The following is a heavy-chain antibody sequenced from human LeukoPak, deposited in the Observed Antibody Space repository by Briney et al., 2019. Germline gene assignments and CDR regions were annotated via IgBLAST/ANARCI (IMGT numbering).Heavy chain of an antibody. CDR1: GFTFSSYE. CDR3: ARGGVY. CDR2: ISTSGDTT. Sequence: TGGSLRLSCAASGFTFSSYEMNWVRQAPGKGLEWVSYISTSGDTTYYADSVKGRFTISRDNAKNSLFLQMNSLRAEDTAVYFCARGGVYWGQGTLVTVSS. J-gene: IGHJ4*02. D-gene: IGHD1-26*01. V-gene: IGHV3-48*03.